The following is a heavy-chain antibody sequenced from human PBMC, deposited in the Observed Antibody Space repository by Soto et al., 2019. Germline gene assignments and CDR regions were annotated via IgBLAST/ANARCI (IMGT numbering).Heavy chain of an antibody. J-gene: IGHJ5*02. D-gene: IGHD6-6*01. V-gene: IGHV4-59*01. CDR3: AKAKGIAAPNFDP. CDR1: GGSIGRYY. Sequence: SETLSLTCSVSGGSIGRYYWSWVRQAPGKGLEWIAYVSYSGATRYNPSLESRVTISVDTSKNQFSLRLNSVTAEDTAVYYCAKAKGIAAPNFDPWGQGTLVTVSS. CDR2: VSYSGAT.